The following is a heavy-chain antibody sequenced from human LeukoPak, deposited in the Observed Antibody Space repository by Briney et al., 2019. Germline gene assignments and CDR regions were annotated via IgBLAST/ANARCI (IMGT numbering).Heavy chain of an antibody. D-gene: IGHD4-17*01. CDR3: ARDRATTVTKSFAFDI. CDR2: IIPIFGTT. Sequence: SVKVSCKGSGGTFSNYALSWVRQAPGQGLEWMGGIIPIFGTTNYALKFQGRVTITTDESTGTAYMELISLRSEDTAIYYCARDRATTVTKSFAFDIWGQGTMVTVSS. CDR1: GGTFSNYA. J-gene: IGHJ3*02. V-gene: IGHV1-69*05.